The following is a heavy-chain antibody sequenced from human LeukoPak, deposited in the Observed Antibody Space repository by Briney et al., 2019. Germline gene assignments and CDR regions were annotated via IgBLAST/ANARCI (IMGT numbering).Heavy chain of an antibody. V-gene: IGHV4-59*08. Sequence: SETLSLTCTVSGDSLINFYWSWIRQPPGKGLEWIGYIYYSGTTNYNPSLKSRVTTSVDTSKNQFSLNLRSVTAADTAVYHCARLKFDVLTGYYEALDYWGQGTLVTVSS. CDR3: ARLKFDVLTGYYEALDY. D-gene: IGHD3-9*01. CDR1: GDSLINFY. J-gene: IGHJ4*02. CDR2: IYYSGTT.